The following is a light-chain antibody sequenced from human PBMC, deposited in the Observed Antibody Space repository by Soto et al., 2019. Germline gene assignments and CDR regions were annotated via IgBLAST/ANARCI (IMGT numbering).Light chain of an antibody. V-gene: IGKV1-5*01. J-gene: IGKJ1*01. CDR1: QSIGRF. CDR2: DAS. Sequence: DIQMTHSPSTLSASVGARVPITGRASQSIGRFLAWYQHKPGKAPKLLIYDASTLESGVPSRFTGTGSGTESTFSITSLQPEDFGTYYCQQCYMGWTFGQGTKVDIK. CDR3: QQCYMGWT.